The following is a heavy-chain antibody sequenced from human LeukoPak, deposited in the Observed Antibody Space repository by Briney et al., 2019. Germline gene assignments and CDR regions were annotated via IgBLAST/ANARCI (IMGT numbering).Heavy chain of an antibody. D-gene: IGHD6-19*01. V-gene: IGHV3-23*01. Sequence: PGGSLRLSCAASGFTFSSYAMSWVRQAPGKGLKWVSAISGSGGSTYYADSVKGRFTISRDNSKNTLYLQMNSLRAEDTAIYYCARRSSSGWYYFDYWGQGTLVTVSS. J-gene: IGHJ4*02. CDR2: ISGSGGST. CDR3: ARRSSSGWYYFDY. CDR1: GFTFSSYA.